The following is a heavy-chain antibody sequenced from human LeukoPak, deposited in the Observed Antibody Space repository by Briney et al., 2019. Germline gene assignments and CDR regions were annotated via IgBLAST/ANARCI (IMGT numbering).Heavy chain of an antibody. V-gene: IGHV3-30*03. CDR2: ISYDGSNK. CDR1: GFTFSTYG. CDR3: ARDRTRVTMVRGVPPYVYYYGMDV. Sequence: GGSLRLSCAASGFTFSTYGMHWVRQAPGKGLEWVAVISYDGSNKFYSDSVRGRFTISRDNSKNTLYLQMISLRAEDTAVYYCARDRTRVTMVRGVPPYVYYYGMDVWGRGTTATVSS. J-gene: IGHJ6*02. D-gene: IGHD3-10*01.